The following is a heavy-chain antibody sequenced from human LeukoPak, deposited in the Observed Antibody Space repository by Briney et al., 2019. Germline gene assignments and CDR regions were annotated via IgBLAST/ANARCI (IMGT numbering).Heavy chain of an antibody. V-gene: IGHV1-69*05. CDR2: IIPIFGTA. CDR3: ASSRDDSSAWYIPHFDY. D-gene: IGHD6-19*01. J-gene: IGHJ4*02. Sequence: ASVKVSCKASGGTFSSYAVSWVRQAPGQGLEWMGRIIPIFGTANYAQKFQGRVTITTDESTSTAYMELSSLRSEDTAVYYCASSRDDSSAWYIPHFDYWGQGTLVTVSS. CDR1: GGTFSSYA.